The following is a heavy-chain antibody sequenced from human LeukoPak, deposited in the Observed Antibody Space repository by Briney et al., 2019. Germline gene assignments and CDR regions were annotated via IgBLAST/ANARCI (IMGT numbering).Heavy chain of an antibody. CDR3: ARLSPYYYYGMDV. CDR1: GGSISSYY. J-gene: IGHJ6*02. V-gene: IGHV4-59*08. Sequence: SETLSLTCTVSGGSISSYYWSWIRQPPGKGLEWIGYIYYSGGTNYNPPLKSRVTISVDTSKNQFSLKLSSVTAADTAAYYCARLSPYYYYGMDVWGQGTTVTVSS. CDR2: IYYSGGT.